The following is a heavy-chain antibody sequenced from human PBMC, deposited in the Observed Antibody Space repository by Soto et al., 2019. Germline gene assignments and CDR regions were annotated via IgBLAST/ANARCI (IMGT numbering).Heavy chain of an antibody. J-gene: IGHJ5*02. D-gene: IGHD3-3*01. V-gene: IGHV2-26*01. CDR3: ARYDFWSGLSLPP. Sequence: QVTLKESGPVLVKPTETLTLTCTVSGFSLSNASMGVSWIRQPPGKALEWLAHIFLNDEKSYSTSLKSKLTNYKDTSKSHVVLTITNMAPDDTATYYCARYDFWSGLSLPPWGQGTLVTVSS. CDR1: GFSLSNASMG. CDR2: IFLNDEK.